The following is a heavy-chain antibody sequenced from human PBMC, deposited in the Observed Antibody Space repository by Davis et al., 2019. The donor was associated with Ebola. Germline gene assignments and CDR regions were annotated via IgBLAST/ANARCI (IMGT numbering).Heavy chain of an antibody. V-gene: IGHV5-51*01. J-gene: IGHJ6*03. CDR1: GYIFTSYW. CDR2: IHLGHLDT. D-gene: IGHD5-12*01. CDR3: ARRGWDIHYYYYMDV. Sequence: GESLKISCKASGYIFTSYWIGWVRQMPGKGLEWMGIIHLGHLDTRYSPPFQGQVTISVDKSTNTAFLQWSSLEDSDSAIYYCARRGWDIHYYYYMDVWGEGTTVTVS.